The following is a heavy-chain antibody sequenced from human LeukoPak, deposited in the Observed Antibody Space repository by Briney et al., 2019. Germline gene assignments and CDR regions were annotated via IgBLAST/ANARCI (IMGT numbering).Heavy chain of an antibody. CDR3: AKDRPHPSAEPTNFDY. D-gene: IGHD1-14*01. CDR2: TDGSGGSA. J-gene: IGHJ4*02. CDR1: GFTFSSYA. Sequence: GGSLRLSCASSGFTFSSYAMGGVRQAPGEGLEWVSATDGSGGSAYYADSVRGRFTISRDNSKHTLYLQMNSLRVEDTAVYYCAKDRPHPSAEPTNFDYWGQGTLVTVSS. V-gene: IGHV3-23*01.